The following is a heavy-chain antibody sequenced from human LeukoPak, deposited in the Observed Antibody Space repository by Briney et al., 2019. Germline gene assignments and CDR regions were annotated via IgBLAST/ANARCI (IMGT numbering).Heavy chain of an antibody. CDR2: INHSGST. V-gene: IGHV4-34*01. CDR3: ARWSKSGSGSKYYYFDY. D-gene: IGHD3-10*01. Sequence: PSETLSLTCAVYGGSFSGYYWSWIRQPPGKGLEWIGEINHSGSTNYNPSLKSRVTISVDTSKNQFSLKLSSVTAADTAVYYCARWSKSGSGSKYYYFDYWGQGTLVTVSS. J-gene: IGHJ4*02. CDR1: GGSFSGYY.